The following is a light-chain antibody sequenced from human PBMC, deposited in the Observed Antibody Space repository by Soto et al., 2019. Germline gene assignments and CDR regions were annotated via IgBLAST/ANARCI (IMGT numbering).Light chain of an antibody. Sequence: QSVLAQPASVSGSPGQSITISCTGTSSDVGAYNSVSWYQQHPHKAPQVIIYKGTQRPSGVSNRFSGSKSGNTASLTISGLQAEDEADYYCSSYASSGSYVFGTGTKLTVL. CDR2: KGT. CDR1: SSDVGAYNS. J-gene: IGLJ1*01. V-gene: IGLV2-14*02. CDR3: SSYASSGSYV.